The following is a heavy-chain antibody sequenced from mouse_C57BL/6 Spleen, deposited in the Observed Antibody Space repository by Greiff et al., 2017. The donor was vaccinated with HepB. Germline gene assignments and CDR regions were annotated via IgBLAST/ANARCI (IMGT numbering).Heavy chain of an antibody. D-gene: IGHD2-1*01. V-gene: IGHV1-55*01. CDR1: GYPFTSYW. Sequence: VQLQQSGAELVKPGASVKMSCKASGYPFTSYWITWVKQRPGQGLEWIGDIYPGSGSTNYNEKFKSKDTLTADTSSSTAYMQLSSLTSEDPAVYYCARRGNYGFFDYWGQGTTLTVSS. J-gene: IGHJ2*01. CDR3: ARRGNYGFFDY. CDR2: IYPGSGST.